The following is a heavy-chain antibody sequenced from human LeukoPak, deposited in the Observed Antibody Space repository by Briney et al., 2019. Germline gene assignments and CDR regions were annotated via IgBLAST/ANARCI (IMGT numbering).Heavy chain of an antibody. CDR3: AIRYDFWSGYYHY. D-gene: IGHD3-3*01. CDR1: GYTFRAYY. J-gene: IGHJ4*02. Sequence: ASVKVSCKASGYTFRAYYMHWVRQAPGQGLEWMGWINPNSGVTNYAQNFQGRVTMTRDTSISTAYMELSSLRSEDTAVYYCAIRYDFWSGYYHYRGQGTLVTVSS. CDR2: INPNSGVT. V-gene: IGHV1-2*02.